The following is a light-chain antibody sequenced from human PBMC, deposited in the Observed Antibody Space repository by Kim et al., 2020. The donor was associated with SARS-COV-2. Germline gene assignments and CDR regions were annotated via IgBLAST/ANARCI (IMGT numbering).Light chain of an antibody. V-gene: IGKV3-20*01. CDR3: QQYGRSVCI. CDR2: AAS. Sequence: EIVLTQSPGTLSLSPGERATLSCRASQTVSNTYLAWYQQRPGQAPRLLIYAASSRATDIPDRFIGSGSGTDFTLTISRLEPEDFAVYYCQQYGRSVCILGKEPRLEL. J-gene: IGKJ2*04. CDR1: QTVSNTY.